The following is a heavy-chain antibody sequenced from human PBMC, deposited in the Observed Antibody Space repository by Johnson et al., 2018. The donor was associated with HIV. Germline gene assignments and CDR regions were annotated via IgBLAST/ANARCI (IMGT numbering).Heavy chain of an antibody. CDR3: YCTDHCGAGSESKGTFDA. Sequence: VQLVESGGGLVQPGRSLRLSCAASGFTFDDYAMHWVRRAPGKGLEWVSGISWNSGSIGYADSVKGRFTISRDNAKNSLYLQMNSLRQDDTAVYSCYCTDHCGAGSESKGTFDAWGQGTMVTGSS. CDR2: ISWNSGSI. CDR1: GFTFDDYA. J-gene: IGHJ3*01. D-gene: IGHD3-10*01. V-gene: IGHV3-9*01.